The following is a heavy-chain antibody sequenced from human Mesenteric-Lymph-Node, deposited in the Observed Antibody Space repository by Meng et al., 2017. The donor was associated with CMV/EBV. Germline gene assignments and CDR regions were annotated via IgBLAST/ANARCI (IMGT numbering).Heavy chain of an antibody. J-gene: IGHJ5*02. CDR3: ARGRDWGWFDP. V-gene: IGHV3-7*01. Sequence: GGSLRLSCAASRFTFSTCLMSWVRQAPGKGLEWVANIKQDGTEKYFVGSVKGRFIISRDNAKNSLYLQMNSLRAEDTAVYYCARGRDWGWFDPWGQGTLVTVSS. CDR1: RFTFSTCL. D-gene: IGHD3-16*01. CDR2: IKQDGTEK.